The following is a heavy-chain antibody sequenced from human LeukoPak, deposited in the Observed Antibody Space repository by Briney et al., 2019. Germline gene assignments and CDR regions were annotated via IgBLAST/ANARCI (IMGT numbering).Heavy chain of an antibody. CDR2: INSDGSST. J-gene: IGHJ6*03. Sequence: GGSLRLSCAASGFTFSSYWMDWVRQAPGKGLVCVSRINSDGSSTIYADSVKGRFTISRDNAKNTLNLQMNSLRAEDTAVYYCARGVPPYYYSMDVWGKGTTVTVSS. CDR1: GFTFSSYW. CDR3: ARGVPPYYYSMDV. V-gene: IGHV3-74*01.